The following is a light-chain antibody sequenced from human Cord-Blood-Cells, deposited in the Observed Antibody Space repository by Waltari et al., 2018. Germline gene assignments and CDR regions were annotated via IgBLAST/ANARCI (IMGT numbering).Light chain of an antibody. CDR1: SSDDGGYNY. CDR3: NSYTSSSTLV. J-gene: IGLJ3*02. V-gene: IGLV2-14*03. Sequence: QSALTQPASVSGSPGQSITISCTGTSSDDGGYNYVSWYQQHPGKAPKLMIYDVSNRPSGVSNRFSGSKSGNTASLTISGLQAEDEADYYCNSYTSSSTLVFGGGTKLTVL. CDR2: DVS.